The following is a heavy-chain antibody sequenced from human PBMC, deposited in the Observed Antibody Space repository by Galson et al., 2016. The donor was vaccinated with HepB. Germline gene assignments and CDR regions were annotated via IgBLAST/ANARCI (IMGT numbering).Heavy chain of an antibody. CDR3: AKDLYDYYDTSGYGLGGNAFDI. V-gene: IGHV3-23*01. CDR1: GFTFSSYA. J-gene: IGHJ3*02. Sequence: SLRLSCAASGFTFSSYAMSWVRQAPGKGLNWVSSISGSVGSTYYADSVKGRFTISRDNSKNTLYLQINSLRAEDTAIYYCAKDLYDYYDTSGYGLGGNAFDIWGQGT. D-gene: IGHD3-22*01. CDR2: ISGSVGST.